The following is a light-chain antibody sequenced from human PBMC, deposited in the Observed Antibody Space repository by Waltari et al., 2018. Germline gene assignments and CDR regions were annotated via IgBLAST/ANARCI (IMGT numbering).Light chain of an antibody. V-gene: IGLV1-40*01. CDR3: QSYDTTLSVV. CDR1: TSNIGAGYD. Sequence: QSVLTQPPSVSGAPGQRVSISCTGSTSNIGAGYDVNWYQQGPGKAPKLIIYGTNTRPLGVPDRFFGSQYGTSASLAIIGLQAEDEGDYYCQSYDTTLSVVFGGGTKLTVL. CDR2: GTN. J-gene: IGLJ2*01.